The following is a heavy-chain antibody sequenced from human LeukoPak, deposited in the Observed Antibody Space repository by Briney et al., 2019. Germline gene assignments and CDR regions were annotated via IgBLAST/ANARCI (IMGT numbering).Heavy chain of an antibody. CDR3: ARNEGYRGWYYFDY. D-gene: IGHD6-19*01. J-gene: IGHJ4*02. Sequence: SETLSLTCTVSGGSLSSTYYWTWIRQPPGKGLEYIGYIFYSGSTNYNPSLKSRVTISLDTSKNQFSLKLRSVTAADTAVYYCARNEGYRGWYYFDYWGQGILVTVSS. V-gene: IGHV4-59*01. CDR1: GGSLSSTYY. CDR2: IFYSGST.